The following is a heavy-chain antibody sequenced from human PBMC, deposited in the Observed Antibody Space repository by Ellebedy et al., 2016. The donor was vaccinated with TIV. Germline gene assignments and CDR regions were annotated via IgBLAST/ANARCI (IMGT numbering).Heavy chain of an antibody. CDR1: GFTFSPYA. CDR3: ARDPTRSGWFDP. Sequence: GESLKISCAASGFTFSPYAMSWVRQAPGKGLEWVSGLVGSGTQKYADSVKGRFTISRDNYKKTVYLQMDSLRVADTAVYYCARDPTRSGWFDPWGQGTLVTVSS. J-gene: IGHJ5*02. V-gene: IGHV3-23*01. D-gene: IGHD3-10*01. CDR2: LVGSGT.